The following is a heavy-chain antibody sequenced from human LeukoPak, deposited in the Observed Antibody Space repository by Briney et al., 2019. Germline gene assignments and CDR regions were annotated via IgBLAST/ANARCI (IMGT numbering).Heavy chain of an antibody. CDR2: ISAYNGNT. V-gene: IGHV1-18*01. CDR3: ARDGSPYYDFWSGSGPVPRYYYYYGMDV. J-gene: IGHJ6*02. Sequence: ASVKVSCKASGYTFTSYGISWVRQAPGQGLEWMGWISAYNGNTNYAQKLQGRVTMTTGTSTSTAYMELRSLRSDDTAVYYCARDGSPYYDFWSGSGPVPRYYYYYGMDVWGQGTTVTVSS. CDR1: GYTFTSYG. D-gene: IGHD3-3*01.